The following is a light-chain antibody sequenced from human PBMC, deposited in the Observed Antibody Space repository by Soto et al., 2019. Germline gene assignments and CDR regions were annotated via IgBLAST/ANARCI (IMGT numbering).Light chain of an antibody. Sequence: ELVLTQSPGTLSLSPRDGAALSCMASQSVSSTYLAWYQQIPGQAPRLLIYNTSNRATGIPARFSGSGSGTDFTLTISSLEPEDFAVYYCQQRGEWPPTVGGGTKVNI. J-gene: IGKJ4*01. V-gene: IGKV3-11*01. CDR1: QSVSSTY. CDR3: QQRGEWPPT. CDR2: NTS.